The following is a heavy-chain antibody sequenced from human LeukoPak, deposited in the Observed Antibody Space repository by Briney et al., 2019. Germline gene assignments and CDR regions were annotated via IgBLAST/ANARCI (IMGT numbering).Heavy chain of an antibody. D-gene: IGHD2-15*01. J-gene: IGHJ5*02. Sequence: ASVNVSCKASGYTFTGYYIHWVRQAPGQGFEWMGWINPDNGGTNYAQKFQGRATMTRDTPISTAYMELTRLKSDDTAVYYCARESPDIVVVVTAALRRSWFDPWGQGTLVTVSS. CDR1: GYTFTGYY. CDR3: ARESPDIVVVVTAALRRSWFDP. V-gene: IGHV1-2*02. CDR2: INPDNGGT.